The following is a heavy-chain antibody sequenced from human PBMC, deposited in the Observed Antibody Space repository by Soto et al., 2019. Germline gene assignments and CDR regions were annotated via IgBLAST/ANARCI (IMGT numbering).Heavy chain of an antibody. CDR3: ARRDTSGFLRYFDN. V-gene: IGHV1-69*06. D-gene: IGHD3-3*01. CDR2: IVPNVGTV. Sequence: SVKVSCKSSGGTLSSFINYPINWVRQAPGQGLEWMGGIVPNVGTVNYAQKFRGKVTITADKSTGTAYMELSSLRSEDTALYYCARRDTSGFLRYFDNWGQGTQVTVSS. J-gene: IGHJ4*02. CDR1: GGTLSSFINYP.